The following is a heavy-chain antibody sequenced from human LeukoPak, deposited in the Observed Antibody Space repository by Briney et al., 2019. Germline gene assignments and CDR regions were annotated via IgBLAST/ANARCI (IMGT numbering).Heavy chain of an antibody. CDR1: GYTFTGYY. Sequence: GASVKVSCKASGYTFTGYYMHWVRQAPGQGLEWMGWINPNSGGTNYAQKFQGRVTMTRDTSISTAYMELSRLRSDDTAVYYCARVKRKGITMVRGVYDYWDQGTLVTVSS. CDR3: ARVKRKGITMVRGVYDY. D-gene: IGHD3-10*01. V-gene: IGHV1-2*02. CDR2: INPNSGGT. J-gene: IGHJ4*02.